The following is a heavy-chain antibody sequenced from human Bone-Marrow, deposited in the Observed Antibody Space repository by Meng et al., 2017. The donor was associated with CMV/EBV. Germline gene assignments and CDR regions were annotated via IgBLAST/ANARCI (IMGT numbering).Heavy chain of an antibody. CDR3: ATRRAGEFDY. D-gene: IGHD7-27*01. V-gene: IGHV3-74*01. Sequence: GESLKISCAASGFTFRSYWIHWVRQVPGKGLVWVSHISSDGSITFYADSVKGRFVISRDNAKNSLSLQMNSLRAEDTAIYYCATRRAGEFDYWGQGTLVTVSS. CDR2: ISSDGSIT. CDR1: GFTFRSYW. J-gene: IGHJ4*02.